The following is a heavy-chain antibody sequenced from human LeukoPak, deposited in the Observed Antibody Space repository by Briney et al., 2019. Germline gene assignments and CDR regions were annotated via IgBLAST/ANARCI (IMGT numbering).Heavy chain of an antibody. D-gene: IGHD3-10*01. Sequence: GSLRLSCAASGFTVSSNYMSWVRQAPGKGLERVSVIYSGGSTYYADSVKGRFTISRDNSKNTLYLQMNSLRAEDTAVYYCARERAGRFGELFGFDYWGQGTLVTVSS. J-gene: IGHJ4*02. CDR2: IYSGGST. CDR1: GFTVSSNY. CDR3: ARERAGRFGELFGFDY. V-gene: IGHV3-53*01.